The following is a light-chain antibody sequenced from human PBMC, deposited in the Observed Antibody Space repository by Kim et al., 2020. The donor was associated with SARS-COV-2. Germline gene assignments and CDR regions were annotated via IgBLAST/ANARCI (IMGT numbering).Light chain of an antibody. J-gene: IGKJ4*01. V-gene: IGKV3-11*01. CDR3: QQRSNWPPLT. CDR1: QSVNSY. CDR2: DAS. Sequence: SPGERATLSCRASQSVNSYLAWYQQKPGQAPRLLIFDASSRATGTPARFSGGGSGTDFTLTISSLEPEDFAVYYCQQRSNWPPLTFGGGTKVDIK.